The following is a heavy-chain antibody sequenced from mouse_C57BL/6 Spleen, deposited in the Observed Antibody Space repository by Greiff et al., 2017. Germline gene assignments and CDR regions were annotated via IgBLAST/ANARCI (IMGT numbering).Heavy chain of an antibody. CDR3: ARGGTGFAY. J-gene: IGHJ3*01. CDR2: IYPRDGST. V-gene: IGHV1-85*01. Sequence: KPGQGLEWIGWIYPRDGSTKYNEKFKGKATLTVDTSSSTAYMELHSLTSEDSAVYFCARGGTGFAYWGQGTLVTVSA. D-gene: IGHD3-3*01.